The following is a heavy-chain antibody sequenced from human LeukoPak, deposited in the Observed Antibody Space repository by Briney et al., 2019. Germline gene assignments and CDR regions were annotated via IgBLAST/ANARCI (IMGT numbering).Heavy chain of an antibody. J-gene: IGHJ4*02. Sequence: PGGSLRLSCAASGFTFSSYGMHWVRQAPGKGLEWVAIIWYDGSNKYYADSVKGRFIISRDNAKNSLSLQMNSLRAEDTAVYYCLPTAEKIDSWGQGTLVTVSS. V-gene: IGHV3-33*03. CDR2: IWYDGSNK. CDR3: LPTAEKIDS. D-gene: IGHD4-17*01. CDR1: GFTFSSYG.